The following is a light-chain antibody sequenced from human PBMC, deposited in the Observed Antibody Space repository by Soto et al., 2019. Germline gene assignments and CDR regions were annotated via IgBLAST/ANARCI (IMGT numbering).Light chain of an antibody. CDR2: DAS. CDR3: QQYNDWPRM. J-gene: IGKJ1*01. CDR1: QSVSSY. Sequence: IVLTQSPATLSLSPWERATLSCRASQSVSSYLAWYQQKPGQAPRLLIYDASNRATGIPARFSGSGSGTDFTLTISSLEPEDFAVYYCQQYNDWPRMFGQGTKVDIK. V-gene: IGKV3-11*01.